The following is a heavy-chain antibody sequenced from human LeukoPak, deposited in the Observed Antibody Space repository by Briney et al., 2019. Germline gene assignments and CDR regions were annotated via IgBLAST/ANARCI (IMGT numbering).Heavy chain of an antibody. D-gene: IGHD3-22*01. CDR1: GFTFSSYT. CDR2: ISGSGGST. J-gene: IGHJ3*02. CDR3: AKDLLTYYDSSGRLDAFDI. V-gene: IGHV3-23*01. Sequence: PGGSLRLSCAASGFTFSSYTMSWVRQAPGKGLEWVSAISGSGGSTYYADSVKGRFTISRDNSKNTLYLQMNSLRAEDTAVYYCAKDLLTYYDSSGRLDAFDIWGQGTMVTISS.